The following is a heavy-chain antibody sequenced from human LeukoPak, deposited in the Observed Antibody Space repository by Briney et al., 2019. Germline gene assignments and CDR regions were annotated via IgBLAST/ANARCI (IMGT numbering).Heavy chain of an antibody. CDR3: AKDRHNYYYYGMDV. CDR2: ISWNSGGI. CDR1: GFTFDDYA. Sequence: GGSLRLSCAASGFTFDDYAMHWVRQAPGKGLEWVSGISWNSGGIDYADSVKGRFTISRDNAKNSLYLQMNSLRPEDTALYYCAKDRHNYYYYGMDVCGQGTTVTVSS. J-gene: IGHJ6*02. V-gene: IGHV3-9*01.